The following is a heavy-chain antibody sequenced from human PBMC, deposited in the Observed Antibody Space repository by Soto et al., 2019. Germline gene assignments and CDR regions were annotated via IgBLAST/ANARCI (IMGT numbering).Heavy chain of an antibody. V-gene: IGHV3-21*01. Sequence: GGSLRLSCTVSGFTFSSCTMNWVRQAPGKGLEWVSSISGSGSMYHADSVKGRFTISRDNAKNSLYLQMNSLRAEDTAVYYCAREVQPIVRREYDYWGQGTLVTVSS. CDR2: ISGSGSM. CDR1: GFTFSSCT. D-gene: IGHD3-10*01. CDR3: AREVQPIVRREYDY. J-gene: IGHJ4*02.